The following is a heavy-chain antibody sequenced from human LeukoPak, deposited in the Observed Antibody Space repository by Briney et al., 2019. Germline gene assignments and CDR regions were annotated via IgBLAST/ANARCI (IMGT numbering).Heavy chain of an antibody. CDR1: GFIVSQNY. D-gene: IGHD3-10*01. V-gene: IGHV3-66*01. CDR2: IFRGDDT. J-gene: IGHJ6*03. Sequence: PGGSLRLSCAASGFIVSQNYMSWVRQAPGKGLEWVSVIFRGDDTNYADSVKGRFTISRDNSKNTLYLQMNSLRAEDTAVYYCARVPFGVTSYYYYMDVWGKGTTVTISS. CDR3: ARVPFGVTSYYYYMDV.